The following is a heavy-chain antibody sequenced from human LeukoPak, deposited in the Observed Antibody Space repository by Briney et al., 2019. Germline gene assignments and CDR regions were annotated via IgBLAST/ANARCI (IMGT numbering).Heavy chain of an antibody. J-gene: IGHJ3*02. D-gene: IGHD3-22*01. CDR1: GYTFTSYY. Sequence: AASVKVSCKASGYTFTSYYMHWVRQAPGQGLEWIGLINPSGGSTSYAQKFQGRVTMTRDTSTSTVYMELSSLRSEDTAVYYCARALDSSGYHSLTFDIWGQGTMVTVSS. CDR2: INPSGGST. V-gene: IGHV1-46*01. CDR3: ARALDSSGYHSLTFDI.